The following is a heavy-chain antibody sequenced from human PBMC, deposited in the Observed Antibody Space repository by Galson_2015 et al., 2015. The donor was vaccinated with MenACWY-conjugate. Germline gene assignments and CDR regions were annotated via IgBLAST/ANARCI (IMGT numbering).Heavy chain of an antibody. CDR1: GFTFTTYW. CDR2: INSDGSST. J-gene: IGHJ4*02. V-gene: IGHV3-74*01. CDR3: ARTGGRPPRGFDY. Sequence: SLRLSCAASGFTFTTYWMHWVRHVPGKGLVWVSRINSDGSSTNYADSVKGRFTISRDNAKNTLYLQMNSLRAEDTAVYYCARTGGRPPRGFDYWGQGTLVTVSS. D-gene: IGHD1-26*01.